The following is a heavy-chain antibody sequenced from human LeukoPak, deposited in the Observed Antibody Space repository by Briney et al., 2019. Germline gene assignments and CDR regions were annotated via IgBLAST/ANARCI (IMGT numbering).Heavy chain of an antibody. V-gene: IGHV4-59*08. CDR3: ARHYGP. D-gene: IGHD3-10*01. Sequence: PSETLSLTCTVSGGSISSSYWSWIRQPPLKGLERIGYIYYSGSTYYNPSLKSRVTISVDTSKNQFSLKLNSVTAADTAVYYCARHYGPWGQGTLVTVSS. J-gene: IGHJ5*02. CDR1: GGSISSSY. CDR2: IYYSGST.